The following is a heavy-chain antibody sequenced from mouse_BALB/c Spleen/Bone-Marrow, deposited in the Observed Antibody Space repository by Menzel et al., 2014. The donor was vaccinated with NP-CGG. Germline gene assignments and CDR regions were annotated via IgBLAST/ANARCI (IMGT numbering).Heavy chain of an antibody. CDR3: ARYYYGSSYWYFDV. CDR2: IRYSGST. Sequence: DVQLQASGPGLVKPSQSLSLTCTVTGYSITSDYAWNWIRQFPGNKLEWMGYIRYSGSTSYNPSLKSRISITRDTSKNQFFLQLNSVTTEDTATYYYARYYYGSSYWYFDVWGAGTTVTVSS. V-gene: IGHV3-2*02. J-gene: IGHJ1*01. CDR1: GYSITSDYA. D-gene: IGHD1-1*01.